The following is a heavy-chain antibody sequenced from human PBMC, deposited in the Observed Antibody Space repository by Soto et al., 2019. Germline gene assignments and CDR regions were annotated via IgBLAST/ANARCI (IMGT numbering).Heavy chain of an antibody. CDR1: GFTFSSYA. J-gene: IGHJ6*02. CDR3: AKAPPVSTKNRRYGDYRGGGYYYGMDV. CDR2: ISGSGGST. Sequence: PGGSLSLSCAASGFTFSSYAMSWVRQAPGKGLEWVSAISGSGGSTYYADSVKGRFTISIDNSKNTLYLQMNSLRAEDTAVYHCAKAPPVSTKNRRYGDYRGGGYYYGMDVWGQGTTVTVSS. D-gene: IGHD4-17*01. V-gene: IGHV3-23*01.